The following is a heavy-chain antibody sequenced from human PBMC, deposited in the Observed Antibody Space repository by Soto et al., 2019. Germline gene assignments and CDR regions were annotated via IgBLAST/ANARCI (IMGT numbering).Heavy chain of an antibody. V-gene: IGHV1-3*01. CDR3: AIGYGGPIGWFDP. CDR1: GYTFTSYA. J-gene: IGHJ5*02. CDR2: INAGNGNT. Sequence: QVQLVQSGAEVKKPGASVKVSCKASGYTFTSYAMHWVRQAPGQRLEWMGWINAGNGNTKYSQKFQGRVTITRDTSSSTAYMELSSLRSEDTAVYYCAIGYGGPIGWFDPWGQGTLVTVSS. D-gene: IGHD3-16*01.